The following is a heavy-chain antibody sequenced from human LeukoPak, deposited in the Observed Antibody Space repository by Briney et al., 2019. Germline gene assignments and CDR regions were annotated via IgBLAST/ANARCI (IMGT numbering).Heavy chain of an antibody. J-gene: IGHJ2*01. D-gene: IGHD6-19*01. CDR3: AREGAVAGTGPYL. CDR1: GGTFSSYT. CDR2: IIPILGIA. V-gene: IGHV1-69*04. Sequence: ASVKVSCKASGGTFSSYTISWVRQAPGQGLEWMGRIIPILGIANYAQKSQGRVTITADKSTSTAYMELSSLRSEDTAVYYCAREGAVAGTGPYLWGRGTLVTVSS.